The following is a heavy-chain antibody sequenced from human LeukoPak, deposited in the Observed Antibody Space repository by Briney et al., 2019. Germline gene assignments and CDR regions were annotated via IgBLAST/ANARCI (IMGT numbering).Heavy chain of an antibody. J-gene: IGHJ4*02. CDR2: ISYDGSNK. CDR3: AKRHYYDSSGYYYWYYFDH. CDR1: GFTFSNYA. V-gene: IGHV3-30*01. Sequence: PGRSLRLSCAASGFTFSNYAMHWVRQAPGKGLEWVAVISYDGSNKYYADSVKGRFTISRDNSKDTLYLQMNSLRPEDTAVYYYAKRHYYDSSGYYYWYYFDHWGQGTLVTVSS. D-gene: IGHD3-22*01.